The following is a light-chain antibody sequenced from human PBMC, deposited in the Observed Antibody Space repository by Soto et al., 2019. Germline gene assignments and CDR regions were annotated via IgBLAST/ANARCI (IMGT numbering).Light chain of an antibody. V-gene: IGLV9-49*01. CDR1: SGYSNYK. Sequence: QPVLTQPPSASASLGASVTLTCTLSSGYSNYKVDWYQQRPGKGPRFVMRVGTGGIVGSKGDGIPGRFSVLGSGLNRYLTIKNIQEEDESDYHCGADHGSGSNFVVFGGGTQLTVL. CDR2: VGTGGIVG. J-gene: IGLJ2*01. CDR3: GADHGSGSNFVV.